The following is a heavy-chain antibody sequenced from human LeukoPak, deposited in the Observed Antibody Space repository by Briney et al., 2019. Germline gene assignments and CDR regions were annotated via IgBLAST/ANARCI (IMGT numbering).Heavy chain of an antibody. CDR1: GFTFSSYS. CDR3: ARDVYNWFDP. CDR2: INWNGGST. V-gene: IGHV3-20*04. J-gene: IGHJ5*02. Sequence: PGGSLRLSCAASGFTFSSYSMSWVRQAPGKGLEWVSGINWNGGSTGYADSVKGRFTISRDNAKNSLYLQMNSLRAEDTALYYCARDVYNWFDPWGQGTLVTVSS.